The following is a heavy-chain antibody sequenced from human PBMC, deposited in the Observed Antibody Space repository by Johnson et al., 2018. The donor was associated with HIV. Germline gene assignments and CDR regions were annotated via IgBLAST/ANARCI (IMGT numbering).Heavy chain of an antibody. CDR1: GFTFSSYA. CDR2: IKEAGSED. Sequence: VQLVESGGGVVQPGRSLRLSCAASGFTFSSYAMHWVRQAPGKGLEWLANIKEAGSEDYYVDSLKGRFTISRDNAQNSLYLQMDNLIAEDSAVYYCTRDGVYSSPHDAFDIWGQGTVVTVSS. J-gene: IGHJ3*02. V-gene: IGHV3-7*05. CDR3: TRDGVYSSPHDAFDI. D-gene: IGHD6-13*01.